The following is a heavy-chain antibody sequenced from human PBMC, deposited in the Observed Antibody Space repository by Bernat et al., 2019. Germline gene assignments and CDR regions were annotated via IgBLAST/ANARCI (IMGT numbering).Heavy chain of an antibody. CDR1: GFTFSSYA. D-gene: IGHD4-17*01. CDR3: AREVSDGDYVLGY. V-gene: IGHV3-30*01. CDR2: ISYDGSNK. Sequence: QVQLVESGGGVVQPGRSLRLSCAASGFTFSSYAMHWVRQAPGKGLEWVAVISYDGSNKYYADSVKGRFTISRDNSKNTRYLQMNSLRAEDTAVYYCAREVSDGDYVLGYWGQGTLVTVSS. J-gene: IGHJ4*02.